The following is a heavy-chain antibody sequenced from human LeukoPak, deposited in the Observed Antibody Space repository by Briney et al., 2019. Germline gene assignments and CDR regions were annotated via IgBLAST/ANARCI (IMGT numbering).Heavy chain of an antibody. V-gene: IGHV3-11*01. CDR3: AGDPQDSRSWNWFSDL. CDR2: MSSSGGTI. D-gene: IGHD6-13*01. Sequence: PGGSLRLSCAASGFTFSDHHMSWIRQAPGKGLEWVSYMSSSGGTIFYADSVKGRFTISRDNAKNSLFLQMNSLTAEDTAVYYCAGDPQDSRSWNWFSDLWGRGTLVTVSS. CDR1: GFTFSDHH. J-gene: IGHJ2*01.